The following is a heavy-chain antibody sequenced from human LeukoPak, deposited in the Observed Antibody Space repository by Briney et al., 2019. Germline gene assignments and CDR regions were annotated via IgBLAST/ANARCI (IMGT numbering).Heavy chain of an antibody. J-gene: IGHJ4*02. CDR3: ARDLFGSGSFYGF. CDR1: GFTFSTYS. D-gene: IGHD3-10*01. V-gene: IGHV3-21*06. CDR2: ITSSSAYI. Sequence: GGSLRLSCAASGFTFSTYSMNWVRQAPGKGLEWVSTITSSSAYIYYADSVKGRFTISRDNAKNSLYLQMNSLRAEDTAVYYCARDLFGSGSFYGFWGQGTLVTVSS.